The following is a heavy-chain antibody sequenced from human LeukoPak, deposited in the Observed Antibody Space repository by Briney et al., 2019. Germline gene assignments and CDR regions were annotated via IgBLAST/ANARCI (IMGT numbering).Heavy chain of an antibody. CDR1: GFTFSSYW. CDR3: ARDSGWFRFDY. J-gene: IGHJ4*02. D-gene: IGHD6-13*01. CDR2: IKQDGSEK. V-gene: IGHV3-7*03. Sequence: PGGSLRLSCAASGFTFSSYWMSWVRQAPGKGLEWVANIKQDGSEKYYVDSVKGRFTISRDNAKSSLYLQMNSLRAEDTAMYYCARDSGWFRFDYWGQGTLVTVSS.